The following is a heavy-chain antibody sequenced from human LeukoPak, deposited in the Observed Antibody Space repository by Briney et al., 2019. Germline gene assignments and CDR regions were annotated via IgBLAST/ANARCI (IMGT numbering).Heavy chain of an antibody. Sequence: GGSLRPSCAASGFTFSSYWMSWVRQAPGRGLEWVANIKQDGSEKYYVDSVKGRFTISRDNAKNSLYLQMNSLRAEDTAVYYCASSGWYGGGRVDYWGQGTLVTVSS. J-gene: IGHJ4*02. V-gene: IGHV3-7*01. CDR3: ASSGWYGGGRVDY. CDR1: GFTFSSYW. D-gene: IGHD6-19*01. CDR2: IKQDGSEK.